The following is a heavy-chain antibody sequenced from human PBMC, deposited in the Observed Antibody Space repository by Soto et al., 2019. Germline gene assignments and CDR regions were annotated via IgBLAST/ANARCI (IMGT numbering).Heavy chain of an antibody. Sequence: GASVKVSCKASGYTFTGYYMHWVRQAPGQGLEWMGWINPNSGGTNYAQKFQGRVTMTRDTSISTAYMELSRLRSDDTAVYYCARVIAARPSRDDDFDIWGQGTIVTVSS. J-gene: IGHJ3*02. CDR3: ARVIAARPSRDDDFDI. D-gene: IGHD6-6*01. CDR1: GYTFTGYY. CDR2: INPNSGGT. V-gene: IGHV1-2*02.